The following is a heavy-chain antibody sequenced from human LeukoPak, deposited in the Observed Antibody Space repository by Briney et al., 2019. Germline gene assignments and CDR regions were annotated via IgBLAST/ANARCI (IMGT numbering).Heavy chain of an antibody. Sequence: GGSLRLSCAASGFTFRNAWMSWVRQAPGKGLEWVGRIKSKTDGATTDYAAPVKGRFTISRDDSKNTMYLQMNSLKTEDTAVYYCTTGIRTIFGVVNDAFDIWGRGTMVTVSS. D-gene: IGHD3-3*01. V-gene: IGHV3-15*01. CDR3: TTGIRTIFGVVNDAFDI. CDR1: GFTFRNAW. J-gene: IGHJ3*02. CDR2: IKSKTDGATT.